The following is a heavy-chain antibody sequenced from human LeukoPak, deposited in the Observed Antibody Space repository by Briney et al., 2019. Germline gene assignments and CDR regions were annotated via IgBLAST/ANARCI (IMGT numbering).Heavy chain of an antibody. D-gene: IGHD3-9*01. CDR3: ARPILTGYYYYYYGMDV. J-gene: IGHJ6*02. CDR1: GFTFSSYG. V-gene: IGHV3-33*01. CDR2: IWYDGSNK. Sequence: GGSLRLSCAASGFTFSSYGMHWVRQAPGKGLEWVAVIWYDGSNKYYADSVKGRFTISRDNSKNTLYLQMNSLRAEDTAVYYCARPILTGYYYYYYGMDVWGQGTTVTVSS.